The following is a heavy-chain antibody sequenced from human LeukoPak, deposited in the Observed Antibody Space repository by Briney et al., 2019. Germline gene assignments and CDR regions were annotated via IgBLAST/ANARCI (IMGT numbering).Heavy chain of an antibody. Sequence: ASVKVSCKASGYTFTSYGISWVRQAPGQGLEWMGWISAYNGNTNYAQKLQGRVTMTTDTSTSTAYMELRSLRPDDTAVYYCARDYYDSSGYYYGRSLDYWGQGTLVTVSS. CDR2: ISAYNGNT. J-gene: IGHJ4*02. D-gene: IGHD3-22*01. CDR1: GYTFTSYG. CDR3: ARDYYDSSGYYYGRSLDY. V-gene: IGHV1-18*01.